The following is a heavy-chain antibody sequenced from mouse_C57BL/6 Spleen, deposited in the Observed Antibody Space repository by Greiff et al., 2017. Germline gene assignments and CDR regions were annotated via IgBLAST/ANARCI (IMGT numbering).Heavy chain of an antibody. CDR2: INPSSGYT. D-gene: IGHD1-1*01. J-gene: IGHJ3*01. V-gene: IGHV1-4*01. Sequence: SGAELARPGASVKMSCKASGYTFTRSTMHLLKPRPGQGLEWIGYINPSSGYTKSNQKFKDNAPLTAAQSSSTSYMQLRNLTSEDSAVYTGARSRYYGSSPFAYGGKGTLVTVS. CDR3: ARSRYYGSSPFAY. CDR1: GYTFTRST.